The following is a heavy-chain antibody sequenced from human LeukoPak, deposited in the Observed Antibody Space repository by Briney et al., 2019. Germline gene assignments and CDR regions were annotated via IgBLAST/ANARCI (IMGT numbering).Heavy chain of an antibody. CDR3: ARDEREYCSSTSCPYFDY. D-gene: IGHD2-2*01. J-gene: IGHJ4*02. CDR1: GYTFTTYG. V-gene: IGHV1-18*01. CDR2: ISAYNGNT. Sequence: GASVKVSCKASGYTFTTYGISWVRQAPGQGLEWMGWISAYNGNTNYPQKLQDRVTMTTDTSTSTAYMELRSLRSDDTAVYYCARDEREYCSSTSCPYFDYWGQGTLATVSS.